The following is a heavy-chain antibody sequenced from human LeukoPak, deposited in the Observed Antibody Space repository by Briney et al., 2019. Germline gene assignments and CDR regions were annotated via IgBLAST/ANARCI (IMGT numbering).Heavy chain of an antibody. D-gene: IGHD3-10*01. V-gene: IGHV3-74*01. CDR1: GFTFSSYW. Sequence: PGGSLRLSCAASGFTFSSYWMYWVRQAPGKGLVWVSRISSDGITTNYAGAVKGRFTMSRDNAKNTLCLQMNTLRAEDTAVYYCVRDGGSYYGSGSYYNFDWLDPWGQGTLVTVSS. CDR2: ISSDGITT. J-gene: IGHJ5*02. CDR3: VRDGGSYYGSGSYYNFDWLDP.